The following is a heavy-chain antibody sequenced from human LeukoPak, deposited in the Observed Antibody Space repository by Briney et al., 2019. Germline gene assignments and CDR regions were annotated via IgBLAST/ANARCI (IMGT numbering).Heavy chain of an antibody. CDR3: AKDRSCINDVCHGDFDY. Sequence: GSLSLFRAACGHLFRRLPKSRAGLATGRGLNEDCSIIVSGGSTYYADSVKGRFTISRDNSKNTVYLQMNSLRAEDTAVYYCAKDRSCINDVCHGDFDYWGQGTLVTVSS. CDR1: GHLFRRLP. J-gene: IGHJ4*02. V-gene: IGHV3-23*01. CDR2: IIVSGGST. D-gene: IGHD2-8*01.